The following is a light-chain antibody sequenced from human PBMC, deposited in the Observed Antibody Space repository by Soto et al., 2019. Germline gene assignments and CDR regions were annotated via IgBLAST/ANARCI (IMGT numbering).Light chain of an antibody. CDR2: EGS. Sequence: QSALTQPASVSGSPGQSITISCTGTSSDVGSYNLVSWYQKHPGKAPKLMIYEGSKRPSGVSNRFSGSKSGNTASLTISGLQAEDEADDYCCSYAGSSTVVFGGGTKLTVL. J-gene: IGLJ2*01. CDR3: CSYAGSSTVV. V-gene: IGLV2-23*03. CDR1: SSDVGSYNL.